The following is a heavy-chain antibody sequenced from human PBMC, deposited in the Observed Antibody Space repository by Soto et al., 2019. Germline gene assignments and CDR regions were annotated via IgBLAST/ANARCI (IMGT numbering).Heavy chain of an antibody. Sequence: QVQLVQSGAEVKKPGSSVKVSCKAPVCTFSSYAIRWVRQAPGQGLEWMGGIIPIFGTAKYAQKFQGRVTITGDESTRVAYLQLCGLRSEDAAVYYLARSHCASSCLAIYYYYYYGMDVWGEGTTVTVSS. CDR2: IIPIFGTA. CDR3: ARSHCASSCLAIYYYYYYGMDV. V-gene: IGHV1-69*01. D-gene: IGHD2-15*01. CDR1: VCTFSSYA. J-gene: IGHJ6*04.